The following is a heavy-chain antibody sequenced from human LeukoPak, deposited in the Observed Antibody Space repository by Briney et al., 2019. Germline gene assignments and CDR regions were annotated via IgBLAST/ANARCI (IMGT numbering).Heavy chain of an antibody. Sequence: ASVKVSCKASGYTFTSYGISWVRQAPGQGLEWMGWISAYNGNTNYAQKLQGRVTMTTDTSTSTAYMELRSLRSDDTAVYYCARDPQDIVVAPAAIGNWFDPWGQGTLVTVSS. V-gene: IGHV1-18*01. D-gene: IGHD2-2*01. CDR1: GYTFTSYG. CDR3: ARDPQDIVVAPAAIGNWFDP. CDR2: ISAYNGNT. J-gene: IGHJ5*02.